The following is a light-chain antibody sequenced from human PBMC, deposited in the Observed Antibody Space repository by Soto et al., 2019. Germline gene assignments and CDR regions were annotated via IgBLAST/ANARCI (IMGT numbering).Light chain of an antibody. J-gene: IGKJ4*01. CDR2: GAS. V-gene: IGKV3D-20*02. CDR1: QSVSSSY. CDR3: QERSNWPQLT. Sequence: PGERATLSCRASQSVSSSYLAWYQQKPGQAPRLLIYGASYRATGIPARFSGSGSGTDFTLIISSLEPEDFAVYFCQERSNWPQLTFGGGTKVDI.